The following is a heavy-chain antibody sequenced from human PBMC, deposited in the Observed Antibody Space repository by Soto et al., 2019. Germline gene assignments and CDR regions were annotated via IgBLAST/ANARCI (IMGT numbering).Heavy chain of an antibody. D-gene: IGHD3-10*01. CDR2: IYFSGST. V-gene: IGHV4-39*01. Sequence: ASETLSLTCAVSGGSISSSSYYWGWIRQPPGKGLEWIVSIYFSGSTYYNPSLKSRVTSSIDTSKNQFSLNLNSVTAADTAVYYCARLSGTRGLIDFWGQGTLVTVSS. J-gene: IGHJ4*02. CDR1: GGSISSSSYY. CDR3: ARLSGTRGLIDF.